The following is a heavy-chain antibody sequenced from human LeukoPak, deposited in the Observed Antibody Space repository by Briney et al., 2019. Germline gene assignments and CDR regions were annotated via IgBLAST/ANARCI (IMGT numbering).Heavy chain of an antibody. V-gene: IGHV3-7*01. Sequence: GSLRLSCAASGFTFTTYWMSWVRQAPGKGLEWVANIKQDGSETYYVDSVKGRFTISRDNARNSLYLQMSSLRAEDTAVYYCARGGLDGWIHLWPSSHFDYWGQGTLVTVSS. CDR2: IKQDGSET. CDR1: GFTFTTYW. CDR3: ARGGLDGWIHLWPSSHFDY. D-gene: IGHD5-18*01. J-gene: IGHJ4*02.